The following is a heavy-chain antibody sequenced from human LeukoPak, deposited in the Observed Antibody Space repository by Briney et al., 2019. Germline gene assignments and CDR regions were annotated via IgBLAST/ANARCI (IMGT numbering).Heavy chain of an antibody. V-gene: IGHV3-33*06. D-gene: IGHD5-24*01. Sequence: PGGSLRLSCAASGFTFSSCGFHWVRQAPGKGLEWVAVIWYDGTHKYYADSVKGRLTISRDNSKNTVYLQMNSQRAEDTAVYYCVKDRGDGYRGFDYWGQGTLVTVSS. CDR2: IWYDGTHK. CDR3: VKDRGDGYRGFDY. CDR1: GFTFSSCG. J-gene: IGHJ4*02.